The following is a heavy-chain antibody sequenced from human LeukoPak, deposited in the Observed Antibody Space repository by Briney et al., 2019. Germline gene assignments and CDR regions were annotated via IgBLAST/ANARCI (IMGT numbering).Heavy chain of an antibody. CDR3: ARDRSGYSRSHYYYYMDV. Sequence: PSETLSLTCTVSGGSISSYYWSWLRQSAGKGLEWIGRIYTRGSTNYNPSLKSRVTMSVDTSKNQFSLKLSSVTAADTAVYYCARDRSGYSRSHYYYYMDVWGKGTTVTISS. CDR1: GGSISSYY. D-gene: IGHD5-18*01. J-gene: IGHJ6*03. V-gene: IGHV4-4*07. CDR2: IYTRGST.